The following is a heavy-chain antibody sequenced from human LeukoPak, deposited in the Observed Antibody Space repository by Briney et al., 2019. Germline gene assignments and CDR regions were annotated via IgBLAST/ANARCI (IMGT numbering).Heavy chain of an antibody. CDR1: GFTLSTYA. D-gene: IGHD3-10*01. CDR2: ISDSGVTT. CDR3: ARLAVLSRGY. Sequence: GGSWRLSWVASGFTLSTYAMSWFGQAQGKGLEWVSSISDSGVTTYYADSVKGRFTISRDDSKNTLYLQMNSLRAEDTAVYYCARLAVLSRGYWGQGTLVTVSS. V-gene: IGHV3-23*01. J-gene: IGHJ4*02.